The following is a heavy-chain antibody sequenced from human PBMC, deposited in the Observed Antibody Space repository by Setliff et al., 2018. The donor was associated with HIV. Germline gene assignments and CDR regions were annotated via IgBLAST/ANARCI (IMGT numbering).Heavy chain of an antibody. Sequence: SETLSLTCAVYGGSFSDFYWSWIRQPPGKGLEWVGEINHRGSTYYNPSLKSRVTISVDTSKNQFSLKLTSVTAADTALYYCARKGLRVIQLGRRRSAFDIWGQGTMVTVSS. CDR1: GGSFSDFY. V-gene: IGHV4-34*01. CDR2: INHRGST. D-gene: IGHD1-1*01. CDR3: ARKGLRVIQLGRRRSAFDI. J-gene: IGHJ3*02.